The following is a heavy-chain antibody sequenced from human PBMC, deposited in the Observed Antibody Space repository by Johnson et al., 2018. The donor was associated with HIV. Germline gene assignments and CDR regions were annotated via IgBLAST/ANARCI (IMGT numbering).Heavy chain of an antibody. V-gene: IGHV3-20*04. CDR1: GFTFDDYG. CDR3: ARDVKYYDTSGYHSDAFDI. D-gene: IGHD3-22*01. Sequence: VQLAESGGGVVRPGGSLRLSCAASGFTFDDYGMSWVRQAPGKGLEWVSGINWNGATTVYADSVQGRFTISRDNAKKSLYLQVNSLRGEDTALYYCARDVKYYDTSGYHSDAFDIWGQGTLVIVSS. J-gene: IGHJ3*02. CDR2: INWNGATT.